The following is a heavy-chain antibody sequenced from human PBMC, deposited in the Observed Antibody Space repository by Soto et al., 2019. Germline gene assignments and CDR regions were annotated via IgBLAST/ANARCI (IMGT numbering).Heavy chain of an antibody. D-gene: IGHD1-26*01. CDR2: ISAYNGNT. CDR1: GYTFTSYG. CDR3: ARDRGWVSWSSKDAFDI. J-gene: IGHJ3*02. Sequence: ASVKVSCKASGYTFTSYGISWVRQAPGQGLEWMGWISAYNGNTNYAQKLQGRVTMTTDTSTSTAYMELRSLRSDDTAVYYCARDRGWVSWSSKDAFDIWGQGKMVTVSS. V-gene: IGHV1-18*01.